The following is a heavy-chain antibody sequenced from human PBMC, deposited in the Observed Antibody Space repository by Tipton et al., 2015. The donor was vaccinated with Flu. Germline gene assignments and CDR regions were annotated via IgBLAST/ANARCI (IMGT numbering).Heavy chain of an antibody. CDR3: ASDVDGDNGHDY. V-gene: IGHV4-31*01. D-gene: IGHD5-24*01. Sequence: TLSLTCSVSGASISSGGYYWSWIRQHPGKGLGWLGYIYHSGSTYYNPSLKSPVTISVDTSNNQFALQLRAVTAADTAVYYDASDVDGDNGHDYWGQGALVTGSS. CDR2: IYHSGST. J-gene: IGHJ4*02. CDR1: GASISSGGYY.